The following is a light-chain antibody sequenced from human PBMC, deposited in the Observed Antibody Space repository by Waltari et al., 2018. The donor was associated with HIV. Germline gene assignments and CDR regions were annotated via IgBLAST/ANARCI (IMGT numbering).Light chain of an antibody. CDR3: QQYGRSPPVT. V-gene: IGKV3-20*01. J-gene: IGKJ4*01. Sequence: EIVLTQSPGTLSLSAGERATLPCRASQSVSSRYLAWYQQKPGQAPRLLIYGASSRATGIPDRFSGSGSGTDFTLTISRLEPEDFAVYYCQQYGRSPPVTFGGGTKVEIK. CDR1: QSVSSRY. CDR2: GAS.